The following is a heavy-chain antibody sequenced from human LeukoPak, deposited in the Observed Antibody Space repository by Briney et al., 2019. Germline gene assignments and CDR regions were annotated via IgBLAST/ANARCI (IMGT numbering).Heavy chain of an antibody. J-gene: IGHJ2*01. Sequence: SETLSLTCTVSGGSISSYYWSWIRQPPGKGLEWIGYISDSGSTNYNPSLKSRVTISVDTSKNQFSLKVSSVTAADTAMYYCASDTVEMSTIRIPWYFDLWGRGTLVTVSS. V-gene: IGHV4-59*01. CDR3: ASDTVEMSTIRIPWYFDL. D-gene: IGHD5-24*01. CDR2: ISDSGST. CDR1: GGSISSYY.